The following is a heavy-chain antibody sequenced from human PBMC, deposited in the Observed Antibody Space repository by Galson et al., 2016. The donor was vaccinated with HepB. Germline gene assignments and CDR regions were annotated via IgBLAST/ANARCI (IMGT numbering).Heavy chain of an antibody. CDR1: GGSISGGDYY. J-gene: IGHJ6*02. CDR3: ARERGGPSDDYYYGLDV. Sequence: TLSLTCSVSGGSISGGDYYWSWVRQSPGKGLEWIGSIYYTGSTYYNPSLKSRVIMSVDTSKNHFSLNLRSVTAADTAVYYCARERGGPSDDYYYGLDVWGQGTTVTVSS. D-gene: IGHD3-10*01. V-gene: IGHV4-30-4*01. CDR2: IYYTGST.